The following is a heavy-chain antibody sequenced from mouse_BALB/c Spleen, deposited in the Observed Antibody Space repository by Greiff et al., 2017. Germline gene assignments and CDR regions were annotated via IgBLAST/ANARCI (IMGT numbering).Heavy chain of an antibody. Sequence: EVQLHQSGPELVKPGASVKISCKASGYSFTGYYMHWVKQSHVKSLEWIGRINPYNGATSYNQNFKDKASLTVDKSSSTAYMELHSLTSEDSAVYYCARVYYGNYVGWYFDVWGAGTTVTVSS. V-gene: IGHV1-26*01. CDR1: GYSFTGYY. D-gene: IGHD2-1*01. CDR3: ARVYYGNYVGWYFDV. J-gene: IGHJ1*01. CDR2: INPYNGAT.